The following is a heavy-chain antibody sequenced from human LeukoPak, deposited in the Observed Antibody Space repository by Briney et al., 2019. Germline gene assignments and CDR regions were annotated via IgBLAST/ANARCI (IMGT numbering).Heavy chain of an antibody. CDR3: SSSHREDY. V-gene: IGHV3-15*01. Sequence: PGGSLRLSCADSGFTFIITWMTWVRQAPGKGLEWVGRIKSKTDGGTTDYAAPVKGRFTISRDDSKTTLYLQMTSLKTEDTGVYYCSSSHREDYWGQGPLVTVSS. CDR2: IKSKTDGGTT. D-gene: IGHD2-2*01. J-gene: IGHJ4*02. CDR1: GFTFIITW.